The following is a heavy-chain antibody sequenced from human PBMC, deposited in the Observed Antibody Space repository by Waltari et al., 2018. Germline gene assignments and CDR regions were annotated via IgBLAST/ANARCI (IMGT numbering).Heavy chain of an antibody. CDR1: DLPFSSYA. J-gene: IGHJ6*02. Sequence: QVQLVESGGGVVQPGRSLRLSCTASDLPFSSYAMHWVRQAPGKGLEWVAVISYNERNIYYVDSVKGRFTISRDNSKKMLFLQMNSLINEDTAVYYCARDYCDRTNCHGMDVWGQGTTVIVSS. CDR3: ARDYCDRTNCHGMDV. D-gene: IGHD3-22*01. CDR2: ISYNERNI. V-gene: IGHV3-30*04.